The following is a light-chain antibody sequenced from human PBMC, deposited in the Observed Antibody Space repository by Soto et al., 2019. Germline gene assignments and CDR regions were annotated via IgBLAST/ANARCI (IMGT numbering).Light chain of an antibody. V-gene: IGKV3-11*01. CDR3: QQRPNWPKVT. CDR2: GAS. CDR1: QRVRSN. J-gene: IGKJ5*01. Sequence: PSAQALAPGERATLSCRASQRVRSNFAWHQQHPGPAPTLLLYGASTRATGIPARFSGIGSGTDSTDTSRSSGHAGLTVYSIQQRPNWPKVTVGQGTRLEIK.